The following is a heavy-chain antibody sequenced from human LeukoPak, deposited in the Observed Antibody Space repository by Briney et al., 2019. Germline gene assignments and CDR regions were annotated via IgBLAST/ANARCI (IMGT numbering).Heavy chain of an antibody. D-gene: IGHD3-22*01. CDR3: ARESRGYLHFDY. Sequence: PSETLSLTCTVSGGSMSSYYWSWIRQPAGKGLEWIGRIYISGSTNYNPSLKSRVTMSVDTSKNQFSLKLSSVTAADAAVYYRARESRGYLHFDYWGQGTLVTVSS. J-gene: IGHJ4*02. CDR1: GGSMSSYY. CDR2: IYISGST. V-gene: IGHV4-4*07.